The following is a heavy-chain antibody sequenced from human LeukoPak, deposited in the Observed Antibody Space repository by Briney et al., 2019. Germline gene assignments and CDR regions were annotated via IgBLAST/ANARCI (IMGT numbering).Heavy chain of an antibody. J-gene: IGHJ4*02. Sequence: PGGSLRLSCAVSGFTVSSNYMSWVRQAPGKGLEWVSVINSGGSTYYADSVKGRFIISRDNPKNTLYLQMNSLRAEDTAVYYCARDLDYWGQGTLVTVSS. CDR1: GFTVSSNY. CDR3: ARDLDY. CDR2: INSGGST. V-gene: IGHV3-66*01.